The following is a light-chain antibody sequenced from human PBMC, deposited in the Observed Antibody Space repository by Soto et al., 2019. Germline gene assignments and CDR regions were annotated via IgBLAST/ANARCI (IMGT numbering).Light chain of an antibody. CDR3: EAWDDSLNGVV. CDR2: SNT. J-gene: IGLJ2*01. Sequence: QSVLTQPPSASVTPGQTIAISCSGGSSKIGSHTVTCYQQLPGPDPRLLIYSNTHQPSGAPDPFSGSKSGTSASLAISGLQSESEDDYYCEAWDDSLNGVVFGGGTKVTVL. V-gene: IGLV1-44*01. CDR1: SSKIGSHT.